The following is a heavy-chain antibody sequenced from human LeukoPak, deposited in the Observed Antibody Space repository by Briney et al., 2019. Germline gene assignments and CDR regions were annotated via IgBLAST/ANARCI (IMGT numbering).Heavy chain of an antibody. CDR3: PRRGRGSSLGVFNI. Sequence: GESLKISCKGSGYSFTSYWIGWVRQMPGKGLEWMGIIYPGDSDTRYSPSFQGQVTISADKSISTAYLQWSSLKASDTAMSRCPRRGRGSSLGVFNIGGKGKMATVSS. J-gene: IGHJ3*02. D-gene: IGHD1-26*01. CDR1: GYSFTSYW. V-gene: IGHV5-51*01. CDR2: IYPGDSDT.